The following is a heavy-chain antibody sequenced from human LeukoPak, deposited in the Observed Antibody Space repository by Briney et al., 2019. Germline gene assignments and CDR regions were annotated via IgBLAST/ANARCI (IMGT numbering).Heavy chain of an antibody. Sequence: GGSLRLSCAASGFTFSSYAMHWVRQAPGKGLEWVAVISYDGSNKYYADSVKGRFTISRDNSKNTLYLQMNSLRAEDTAVCYCARTRFDYWGQGTLVTVSS. J-gene: IGHJ4*02. CDR1: GFTFSSYA. CDR3: ARTRFDY. CDR2: ISYDGSNK. V-gene: IGHV3-30-3*01.